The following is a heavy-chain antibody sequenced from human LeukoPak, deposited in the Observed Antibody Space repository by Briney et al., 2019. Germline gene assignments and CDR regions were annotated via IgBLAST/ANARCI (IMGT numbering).Heavy chain of an antibody. CDR2: ISSSSTYM. CDR1: GFTFSNYN. D-gene: IGHD5-12*01. V-gene: IGHV3-21*01. CDR3: AEVARSGY. J-gene: IGHJ4*02. Sequence: GGSLRLSCAASGFTFSNYNMNWVRQAPGKGLEWVSSISSSSTYMYYADSVKGRFTISRDNAKNSLYLQMNSLRAEDTAVYYCAEVARSGYWGQGALVTVSS.